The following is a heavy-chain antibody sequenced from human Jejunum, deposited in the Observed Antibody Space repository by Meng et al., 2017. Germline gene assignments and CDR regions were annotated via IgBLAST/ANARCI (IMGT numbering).Heavy chain of an antibody. CDR3: ATIQSSPHFFNY. CDR1: GGSISGSNYY. V-gene: IGHV4-39*01. Sequence: HLQLQESGPGLVKPSETLSLTCTVSGGSISGSNYYWVWIRQPPGKGLEWIGSIYYGGTTYYSSSLKSRASISVDTSKTQFSLKLTSVTAADTAIYYCATIQSSPHFFNYWGQGTLVTVSS. J-gene: IGHJ4*02. CDR2: IYYGGTT. D-gene: IGHD6-6*01.